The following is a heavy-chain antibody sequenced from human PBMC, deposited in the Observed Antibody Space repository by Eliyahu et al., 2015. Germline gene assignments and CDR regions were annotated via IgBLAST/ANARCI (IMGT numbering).Heavy chain of an antibody. Sequence: QVQLVESGGGVVQPGRSLRLXCAASGFXFXXYAMHWVRQGPGKGLEWVAVISYDGSNKYYADSVKGRFTISRDNSKNTLYLQMNSLRAEDTAVYYCARDEGRTLRRTVSLGYWGQGTLVTVSS. CDR2: ISYDGSNK. CDR3: ARDEGRTLRRTVSLGY. V-gene: IGHV3-30*01. J-gene: IGHJ4*02. D-gene: IGHD4-17*01. CDR1: GFXFXXYA.